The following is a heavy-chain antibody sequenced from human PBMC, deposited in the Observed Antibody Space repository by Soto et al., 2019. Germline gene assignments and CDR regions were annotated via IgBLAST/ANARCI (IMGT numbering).Heavy chain of an antibody. J-gene: IGHJ6*02. D-gene: IGHD3-10*01. Sequence: QVQLVQSGAEVKKPGSSVKVSCKASGGTFSSYAISWVRQAPGQGLEWMGGFIPIFGAADYAQNFQGRVTFAADESTSTAYMELSSLRSEDTAVYYCASPRDNYYYNGMDVWGQGTTVTVSS. CDR1: GGTFSSYA. CDR2: FIPIFGAA. V-gene: IGHV1-69*12. CDR3: ASPRDNYYYNGMDV.